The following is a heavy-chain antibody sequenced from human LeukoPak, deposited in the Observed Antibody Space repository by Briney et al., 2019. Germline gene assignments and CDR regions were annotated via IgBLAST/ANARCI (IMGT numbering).Heavy chain of an antibody. CDR1: GGSISSYY. Sequence: SETLSLTCTVSGGSISSYYWSWIRQPAGKGLEWIGRIYTSGSTNYNPSLKSRVTISVDTSKNQFSLRLTSVTAADTAVYYCARIYYYGSGSHLDYWGQGTLVTVSS. J-gene: IGHJ4*02. CDR2: IYTSGST. V-gene: IGHV4-4*07. CDR3: ARIYYYGSGSHLDY. D-gene: IGHD3-10*01.